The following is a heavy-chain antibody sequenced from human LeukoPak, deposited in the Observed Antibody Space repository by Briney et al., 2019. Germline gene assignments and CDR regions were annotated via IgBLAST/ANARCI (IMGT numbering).Heavy chain of an antibody. J-gene: IGHJ4*02. D-gene: IGHD2-15*01. CDR1: GCIFDNYP. Sequence: GGPLTLSCAVSGCIFDNYPMSGLRDAPGKGLEWPSIISDSGSTTYCAASLKGRFTISRDNSKNTVYMPMNSLRADDTAVYYCAKSRSDGGSCYNYWGQGTLVTVSS. V-gene: IGHV3-23*01. CDR2: ISDSGSTT. CDR3: AKSRSDGGSCYNY.